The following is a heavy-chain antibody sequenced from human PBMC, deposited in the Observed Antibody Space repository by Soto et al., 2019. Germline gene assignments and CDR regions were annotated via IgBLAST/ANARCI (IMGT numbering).Heavy chain of an antibody. D-gene: IGHD5-12*01. CDR1: GGSISSGGYY. CDR3: ARIKSSYSGYDPPRLYGMDV. Sequence: SETLSLTCTVSGGSISSGGYYWSWIRQHPGKGLEWIGYIYYSGSTYYNPSLKSRVTISVDTSKNQFSLKLSSVTAADTAVYYCARIKSSYSGYDPPRLYGMDVWGQGTTVTGSS. CDR2: IYYSGST. J-gene: IGHJ6*02. V-gene: IGHV4-31*03.